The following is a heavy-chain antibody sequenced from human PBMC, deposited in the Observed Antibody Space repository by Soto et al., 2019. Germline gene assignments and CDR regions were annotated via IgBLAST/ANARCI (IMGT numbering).Heavy chain of an antibody. CDR3: ARVPYNYYYYMDV. J-gene: IGHJ6*03. CDR1: GGSISSGGYY. Sequence: PSETLSLTCTVSGGSISSGGYYWSWIRQHPGKGLEWIGYIYYSGSTYYNPSLKSRVTISVDTSKNQFSLKLSSVTAADTAVYYCARVPYNYYYYMDVWGKGTTVTVSS. D-gene: IGHD2-2*02. CDR2: IYYSGST. V-gene: IGHV4-31*03.